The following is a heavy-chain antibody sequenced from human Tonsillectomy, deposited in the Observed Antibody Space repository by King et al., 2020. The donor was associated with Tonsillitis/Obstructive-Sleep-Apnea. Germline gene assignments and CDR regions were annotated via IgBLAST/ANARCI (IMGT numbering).Heavy chain of an antibody. CDR2: ISWDGSIT. V-gene: IGHV3-43*01. Sequence: EVQLVESGGVVVQPGGSLRLSCAASGFTFDDYTMHWVRQAPGKGLEWVSLISWDGSITYYEDSVKGRFTISRDNSKKSLYLQMNSLRTEDTALYYCAKDTGVVVPALDYWGQGTLVTVSS. D-gene: IGHD2-2*01. CDR3: AKDTGVVVPALDY. CDR1: GFTFDDYT. J-gene: IGHJ4*02.